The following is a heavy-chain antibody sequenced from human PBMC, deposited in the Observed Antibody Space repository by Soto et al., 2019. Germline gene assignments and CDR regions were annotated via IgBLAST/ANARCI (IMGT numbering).Heavy chain of an antibody. J-gene: IGHJ4*02. D-gene: IGHD3-10*01. Sequence: PGGSLRLSCAASGFTFSSYAMSWVRQAPGKGLEWVSAISGSGGSTYYADSVKGRFTISRDNSKNTLYLQMNSLRAEDTAVYYCAKRSSVVRGVIIGGIDDWAQGTLVTV. CDR1: GFTFSSYA. CDR2: ISGSGGST. V-gene: IGHV3-23*01. CDR3: AKRSSVVRGVIIGGIDD.